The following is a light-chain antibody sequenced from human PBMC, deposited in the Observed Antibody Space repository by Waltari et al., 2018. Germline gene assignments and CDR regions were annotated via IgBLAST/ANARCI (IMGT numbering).Light chain of an antibody. J-gene: IGLJ3*02. CDR2: AVS. CDR1: GSDVGFSNY. CDR3: NSYAGSSFWV. Sequence: QSALTQPASVSGSPGQSITISCTGTGSDVGFSNYVSCYQQYPGKAPKVIISAVSERPSGISIRFSGSKSGNPASLTISGLQAEDEADYYCNSYAGSSFWVFGGGTKLTVL. V-gene: IGLV2-14*01.